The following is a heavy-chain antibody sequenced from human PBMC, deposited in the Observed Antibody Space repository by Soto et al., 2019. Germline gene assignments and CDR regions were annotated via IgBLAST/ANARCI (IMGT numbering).Heavy chain of an antibody. D-gene: IGHD1-26*01. CDR1: GYTFNSYG. V-gene: IGHV1-18*01. CDR2: ISAYNGNT. J-gene: IGHJ4*02. Sequence: ASVKVSCKASGYTFNSYGITWVRQAPGQGLEWMGWISAYNGNTNYAQKLQGGVTVTTDTSTSTAYMELSSLRSEDTAVYYCARGGPQREFDYWGQGTLVTVSS. CDR3: ARGGPQREFDY.